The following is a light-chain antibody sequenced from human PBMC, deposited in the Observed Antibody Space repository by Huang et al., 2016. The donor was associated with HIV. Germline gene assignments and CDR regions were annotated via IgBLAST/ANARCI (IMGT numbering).Light chain of an antibody. CDR1: QSVSSN. V-gene: IGKV3-15*01. Sequence: EIVMTQSPATLSVSPGDRATLSCRASQSVSSNLAWYQQKPGNAPRLLIYGASTMATGIPARFSGSGSGTEFTLTISSLQSEDFAVYYCQQYNNWPPLITFGQGTRLEMK. J-gene: IGKJ5*01. CDR3: QQYNNWPPLIT. CDR2: GAS.